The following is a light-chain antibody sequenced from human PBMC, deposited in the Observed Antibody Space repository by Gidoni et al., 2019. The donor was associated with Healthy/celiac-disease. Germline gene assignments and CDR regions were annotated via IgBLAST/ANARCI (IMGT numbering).Light chain of an antibody. CDR3: QSADSSGTDVV. Sequence: SYELTQPPSVSVSAGQTASISCSGDPLPKQYAYWYQQKPGQAPVLLIYKDSERPSGIPERFSGSSSGTTVTLTISGVQAEDEADYYCQSADSSGTDVVFGGGTKLTVL. CDR1: PLPKQY. CDR2: KDS. V-gene: IGLV3-25*02. J-gene: IGLJ2*01.